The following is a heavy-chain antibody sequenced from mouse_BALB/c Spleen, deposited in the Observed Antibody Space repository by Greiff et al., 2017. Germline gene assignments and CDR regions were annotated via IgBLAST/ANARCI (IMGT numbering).Heavy chain of an antibody. Sequence: VKLMESGAELVRPGVSVKISCKGSGYTFTDYAMHWVKQSHAKSLEWIGVISTYYGDASYNQKFKGKATMTVDKSSSTAYMELARLTSEDSAIYYCARGTGTGFDYWGQGTTLTVSS. J-gene: IGHJ2*01. D-gene: IGHD4-1*01. V-gene: IGHV1S137*01. CDR3: ARGTGTGFDY. CDR1: GYTFTDYA. CDR2: ISTYYGDA.